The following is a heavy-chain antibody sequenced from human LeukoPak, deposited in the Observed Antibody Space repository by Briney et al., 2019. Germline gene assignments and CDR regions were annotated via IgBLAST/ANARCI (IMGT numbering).Heavy chain of an antibody. Sequence: GGSLRLSCAASGFTFRNYWMHWVRQVPGKGLVWVSRINDDGTFTTYADSVKGRFIISRDNAKNTLYLQMNSLRAEDTAVYYCAKSELVVPDYYYYYYMDVWGKGTTVTISS. V-gene: IGHV3-74*01. J-gene: IGHJ6*03. CDR1: GFTFRNYW. D-gene: IGHD2-2*01. CDR3: AKSELVVPDYYYYYYMDV. CDR2: INDDGTFT.